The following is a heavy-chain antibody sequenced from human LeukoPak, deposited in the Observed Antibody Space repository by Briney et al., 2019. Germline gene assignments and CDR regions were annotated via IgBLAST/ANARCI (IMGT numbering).Heavy chain of an antibody. J-gene: IGHJ4*02. CDR1: GGXISSYY. CDR3: ARGPGSENYWAFDY. V-gene: IGHV4-59*01. D-gene: IGHD3-10*01. Sequence: SETLSLTCSVSGGXISSYYCSWIRQPPGKGLEWIGYIYYSGSTSYNPSLKSRVTISVDTSKNQFSLKLSSVTAADTAVFYCARGPGSENYWAFDYWGQGTLVTVSS. CDR2: IYYSGST.